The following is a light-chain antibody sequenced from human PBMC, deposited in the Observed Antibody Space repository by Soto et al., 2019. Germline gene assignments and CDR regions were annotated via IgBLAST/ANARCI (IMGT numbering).Light chain of an antibody. Sequence: DLQLTQSPSVVSASVGDRVTITCRASQSISSWLAWHQQKPGRVPKLLIYQAPSLESGVPSRFSGSGSGTDFTFTISSLQPEDIATYYCQQYDNHPLTFGGGTKVDIK. CDR3: QQYDNHPLT. CDR1: QSISSW. CDR2: QAP. V-gene: IGKV1-5*03. J-gene: IGKJ4*01.